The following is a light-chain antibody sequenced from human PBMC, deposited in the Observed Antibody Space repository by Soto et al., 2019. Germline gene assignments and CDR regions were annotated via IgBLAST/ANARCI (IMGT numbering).Light chain of an antibody. CDR3: QQRSI. J-gene: IGKJ4*01. Sequence: EIVLTQSPATLSLSPGERATLSCRASQSVSSSLAWYQQKPGQAPRFLIYDASNRATGIPARFSGSGSGTDFTLTISSLVPEDFAVYYCQQRSIFGGGTKVEIK. CDR2: DAS. CDR1: QSVSSS. V-gene: IGKV3-11*01.